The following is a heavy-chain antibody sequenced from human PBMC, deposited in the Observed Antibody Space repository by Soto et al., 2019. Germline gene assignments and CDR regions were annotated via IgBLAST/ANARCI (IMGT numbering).Heavy chain of an antibody. CDR2: IDPSDSYT. V-gene: IGHV5-10-1*01. Sequence: PGESLKISCKGSGYSFTSYWISWVRQMPGKGLEWMGRIDPSDSYTNYSPSFQGHVTISADKSISTAYLQWSSLKASDTAMYYCARHHYDFRSGYANNWFDPWGQGTLVTVSS. J-gene: IGHJ5*02. D-gene: IGHD3-3*01. CDR3: ARHHYDFRSGYANNWFDP. CDR1: GYSFTSYW.